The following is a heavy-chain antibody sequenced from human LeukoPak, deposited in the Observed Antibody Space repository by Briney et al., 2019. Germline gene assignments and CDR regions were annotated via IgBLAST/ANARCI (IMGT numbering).Heavy chain of an antibody. CDR1: GVTFSSYA. J-gene: IGHJ4*02. Sequence: PGGSLRHSRAASGVTFSSYAMSWVRQPPRKGLEWVSAIIGSGGGTYYADSVKGRFTISRDNSKNTLYLHMNRLRAEGTAVYYCAPTAPRKPADYWGKGTLVTVSS. V-gene: IGHV3-23*01. CDR3: APTAPRKPADY. CDR2: IIGSGGGT.